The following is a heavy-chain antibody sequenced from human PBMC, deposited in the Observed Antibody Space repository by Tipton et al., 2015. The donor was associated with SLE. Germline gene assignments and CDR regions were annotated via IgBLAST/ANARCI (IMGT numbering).Heavy chain of an antibody. Sequence: SLRLSCAASGFTFSSYAMHWVRQAPGKGLEWVAVISYDGSNKYYADSVKGRFTISRDNSKNTLYLQMNSLRAEDTAVYYCARDKSGEGFDYWGQGTLVTVSS. CDR2: ISYDGSNK. CDR3: ARDKSGEGFDY. CDR1: GFTFSSYA. J-gene: IGHJ4*02. V-gene: IGHV3-30*04. D-gene: IGHD3-3*01.